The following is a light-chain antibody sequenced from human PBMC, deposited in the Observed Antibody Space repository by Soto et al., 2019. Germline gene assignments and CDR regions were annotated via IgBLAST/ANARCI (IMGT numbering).Light chain of an antibody. J-gene: IGKJ4*01. CDR3: QQSTHCTLT. CDR2: KAS. Sequence: IQMTQSPSTLSASVGDRVTITCRASQSISGWLAWYQQKPGKAPKLLIYKASSLESGVPSRFSGSVSGTEFTLTISTLLPEDFATYHCQQSTHCTLTFGGWTKGEIK. CDR1: QSISGW. V-gene: IGKV1-5*03.